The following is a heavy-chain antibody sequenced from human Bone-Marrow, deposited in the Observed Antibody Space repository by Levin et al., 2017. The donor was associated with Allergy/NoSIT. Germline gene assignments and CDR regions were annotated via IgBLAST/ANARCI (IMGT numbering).Heavy chain of an antibody. D-gene: IGHD6-25*01. CDR2: IYSGGST. CDR1: GFTVSSNY. Sequence: GGSLRLSCAASGFTVSSNYMSWVRQAPGKGLEWVSVIYSGGSTYYADSVKGRFTISRDNSKNTLYLQMSSRRAGDTAVYDCAMGSGDYWGQGTLVTVSS. V-gene: IGHV3-66*02. J-gene: IGHJ4*02. CDR3: AMGSGDY.